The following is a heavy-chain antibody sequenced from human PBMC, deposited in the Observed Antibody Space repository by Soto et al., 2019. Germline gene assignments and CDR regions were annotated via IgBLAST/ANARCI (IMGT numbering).Heavy chain of an antibody. CDR1: GYTLTELS. Sequence: ASVKVSCKVSGYTLTELSMHWVRQAPGKGLEWMGGFDPEDGETIYAQKFQGRVTMTEDTSTDTAYMELGSLRSEDTAVYYCATRMITFGGVIVIPAELSYWGQGTLVTVSS. D-gene: IGHD3-16*02. J-gene: IGHJ4*02. V-gene: IGHV1-24*01. CDR2: FDPEDGET. CDR3: ATRMITFGGVIVIPAELSY.